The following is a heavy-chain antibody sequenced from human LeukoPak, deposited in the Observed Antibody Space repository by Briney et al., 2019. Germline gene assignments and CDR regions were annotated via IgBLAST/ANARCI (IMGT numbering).Heavy chain of an antibody. V-gene: IGHV1-69*13. D-gene: IGHD3-22*01. Sequence: SVKVSCKASGGTFSSYVISWVRQAPGQGLEWMGGIIPIFGTANYAQKFQDRVTITAAESTSTAYMELSSLRSEDTAVYYCARLSQYYYDSSGAFDYWGQGTLVTVSS. CDR1: GGTFSSYV. J-gene: IGHJ4*02. CDR3: ARLSQYYYDSSGAFDY. CDR2: IIPIFGTA.